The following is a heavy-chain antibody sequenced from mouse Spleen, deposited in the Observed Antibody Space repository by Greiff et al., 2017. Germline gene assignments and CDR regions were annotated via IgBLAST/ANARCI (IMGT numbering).Heavy chain of an antibody. CDR1: GIAFSRYW. V-gene: IGHV4-1*01. Sequence: DVQLQESGGGLVQPGGSLKLSCAASGIAFSRYWMSWVRRAPGKGLEWIGEINPDSSTINYAPSLKDKFIISRDNAKNTLYLQMSKVRSEDTALYYCARGDYYAMDYWGQGTSVTVSS. CDR3: ARGDYYAMDY. J-gene: IGHJ4*01. CDR2: INPDSSTI.